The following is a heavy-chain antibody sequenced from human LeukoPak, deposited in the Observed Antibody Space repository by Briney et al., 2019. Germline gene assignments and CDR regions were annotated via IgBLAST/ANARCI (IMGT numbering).Heavy chain of an antibody. D-gene: IGHD3-10*01. Sequence: ASVKVSCKASGYTFTSYYMHWVRQATGQGLEWMGWMNPNSGNTGYAQKFQGRVTMTRNTSISTAYMELSSLRSEDTAVYYCARDMVRGASDVWGQGTTVTVSS. CDR2: MNPNSGNT. CDR3: ARDMVRGASDV. J-gene: IGHJ6*02. V-gene: IGHV1-8*02. CDR1: GYTFTSYY.